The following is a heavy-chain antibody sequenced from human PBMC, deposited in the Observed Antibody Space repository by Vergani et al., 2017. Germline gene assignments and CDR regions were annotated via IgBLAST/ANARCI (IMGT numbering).Heavy chain of an antibody. J-gene: IGHJ4*02. CDR2: IYYSGST. Sequence: QLQLQESGPGLVKPSETLSLTCTVSGGSISSSSYYWGWIRQPPGKGLEWIGSIYYSGSTYYNPSLKSRVTISVDTSKNQFSLKLSSVTAADTAVYYCATSYCDYAVIDYWGQGTLVTVSS. CDR1: GGSISSSSYY. CDR3: ATSYCDYAVIDY. D-gene: IGHD4-17*01. V-gene: IGHV4-39*07.